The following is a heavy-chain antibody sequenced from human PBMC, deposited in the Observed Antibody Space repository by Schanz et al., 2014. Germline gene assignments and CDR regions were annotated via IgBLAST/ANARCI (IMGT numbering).Heavy chain of an antibody. V-gene: IGHV3-23*05. CDR2: VSSRSDEI. Sequence: EVQLLESGGGLVQPGGSLRLSCSASTFTFDHYAMTWVRQAPGKGLEWVAAVSSRSDEIKYADSVRGRFTISRDNSRSTMYLQMNSLRAEDTAVYFCAKQHIVRGVIYLNWFDSWGQGTLVTVSS. CDR3: AKQHIVRGVIYLNWFDS. J-gene: IGHJ5*01. CDR1: TFTFDHYA. D-gene: IGHD3-10*01.